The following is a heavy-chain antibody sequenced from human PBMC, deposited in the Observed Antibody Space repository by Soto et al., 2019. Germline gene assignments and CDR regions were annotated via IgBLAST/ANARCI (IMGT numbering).Heavy chain of an antibody. V-gene: IGHV3-23*01. CDR3: AKKVNSGPGSQYFDY. J-gene: IGHJ4*02. CDR1: GFTFSSYS. Sequence: LRLSCAASGFTFSSYSMSWVRQAPGKGLEWVSGFRSGGDDGTTHYADSVKGRFTISRDNSKNTLFLQMDSLRAEDTAIYYCAKKVNSGPGSQYFDYWGQGTLVTVSS. D-gene: IGHD3-10*01. CDR2: FRSGGDDGTT.